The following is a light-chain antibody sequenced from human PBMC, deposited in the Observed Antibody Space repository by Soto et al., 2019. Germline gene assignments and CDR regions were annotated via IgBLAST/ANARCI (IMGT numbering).Light chain of an antibody. Sequence: QSVLTQPASVSGSPGQSITISCTGTSNDVGAYDYVSWYQQRPGKVPKLMIYEVTSRPSGVSNRFSGSKSGNTASLTISGLQADDEADYYCSSYTTTRIQVFGTGTKVTVL. V-gene: IGLV2-14*01. CDR2: EVT. J-gene: IGLJ1*01. CDR1: SNDVGAYDY. CDR3: SSYTTTRIQV.